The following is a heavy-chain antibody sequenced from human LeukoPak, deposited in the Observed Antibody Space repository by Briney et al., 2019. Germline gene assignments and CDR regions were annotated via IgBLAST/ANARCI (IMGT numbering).Heavy chain of an antibody. CDR3: AKDEAAAGVDFDY. D-gene: IGHD6-13*01. Sequence: GGSLRLSCAASGFTVSSNYMSWVRQAPGKGLEWVSVVYSGGNTYYADSVKGRFTISRDNSKNTLYLQMNSLRAEDTAVYYCAKDEAAAGVDFDYWGQGTLVTVYS. V-gene: IGHV3-66*02. J-gene: IGHJ4*02. CDR2: VYSGGNT. CDR1: GFTVSSNY.